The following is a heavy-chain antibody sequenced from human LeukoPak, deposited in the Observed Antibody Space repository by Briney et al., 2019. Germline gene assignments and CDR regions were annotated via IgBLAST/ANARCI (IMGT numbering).Heavy chain of an antibody. D-gene: IGHD2-15*01. CDR2: ISTHNGNT. Sequence: ASVRVSCKASGYTFTSRGITWVRQAPGPRLECMGWISTHNGNTNYAERLQGRVTLTTDTSTSTAYMELGSLTSDDTAVYYCARTCSDASCYHPYWGQGTLVTVSS. CDR3: ARTCSDASCYHPY. J-gene: IGHJ4*02. V-gene: IGHV1-18*01. CDR1: GYTFTSRG.